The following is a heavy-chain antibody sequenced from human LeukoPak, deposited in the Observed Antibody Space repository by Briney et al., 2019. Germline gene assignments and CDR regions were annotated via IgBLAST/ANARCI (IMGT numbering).Heavy chain of an antibody. J-gene: IGHJ4*02. V-gene: IGHV4-38-2*01. CDR3: ARHRLPFDY. D-gene: IGHD2-15*01. CDR1: GYSISSGYY. Sequence: PSETLSLTCAVSGYSISSGYYGGWIRQPPGKGLEWIGSIYHSGSTYYNPSLKSRVTISVDTSKNQFSLKLSPVTAADTAVYYCARHRLPFDYWGQGTLVTVSS. CDR2: IYHSGST.